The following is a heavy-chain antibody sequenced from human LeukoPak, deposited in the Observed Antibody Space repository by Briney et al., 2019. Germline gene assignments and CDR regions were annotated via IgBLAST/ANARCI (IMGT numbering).Heavy chain of an antibody. D-gene: IGHD2-21*02. CDR3: VGDSDAFDI. J-gene: IGHJ3*02. CDR1: GGSISSSSYS. CDR2: IYYSGST. V-gene: IGHV4-39*01. Sequence: SETLSLTCTVSGGSISSSSYSWGWIRQPPGKGLEWIGSIYYSGSTYYNPSLKSRVTISVDTSKNQFSLKLSSVTAADTAVYYCVGDSDAFDIWGQGTMVTVSS.